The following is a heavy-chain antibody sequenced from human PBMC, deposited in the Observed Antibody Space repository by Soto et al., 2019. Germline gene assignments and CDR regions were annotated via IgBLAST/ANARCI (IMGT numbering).Heavy chain of an antibody. CDR1: GYTFTSYD. CDR3: ARYSSSFSHKNDY. CDR2: MNPNSGNT. J-gene: IGHJ4*02. Sequence: GASVKVSCKASGYTFTSYDINWVRQDTGQGLEWMGWMNPNSGNTGYAQKFQGRVTMTRNTSISTAYMELSSLRSEDTAVYYCARYSSSFSHKNDYWGQGTLVTVSS. D-gene: IGHD6-6*01. V-gene: IGHV1-8*01.